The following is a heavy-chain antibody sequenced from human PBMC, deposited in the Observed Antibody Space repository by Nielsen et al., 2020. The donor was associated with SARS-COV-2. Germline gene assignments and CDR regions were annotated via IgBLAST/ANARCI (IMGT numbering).Heavy chain of an antibody. CDR3: ARDRWEDSSGWGDLDY. V-gene: IGHV1-2*04. J-gene: IGHJ4*02. CDR2: INPNSGGT. CDR1: GYTFTDYF. D-gene: IGHD6-19*01. Sequence: ASVKVSCKASGYTFTDYFVHWVRQAPGQGLEWMGRINPNSGGTNYAQKFQGWVTMTRDTSISTAYMELSRLRSDDTAVYYCARDRWEDSSGWGDLDYWGQGTLVTVSS.